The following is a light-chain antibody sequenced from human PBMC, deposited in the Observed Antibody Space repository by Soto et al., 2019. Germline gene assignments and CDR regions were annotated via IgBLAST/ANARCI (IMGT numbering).Light chain of an antibody. CDR3: QGWYTGSQQSV. V-gene: IGLV3-21*02. CDR1: NIRSKS. Sequence: SYELTQPPSVSVAPGQTARITCGGTNIRSKSVHGYQQKPGQAPVLVVYDDSDRRSGIPERFSGSNSGSTATLTISRVEAGDAADYYCQGWYTGSQQSVFGTGPQLTVL. J-gene: IGLJ1*01. CDR2: DDS.